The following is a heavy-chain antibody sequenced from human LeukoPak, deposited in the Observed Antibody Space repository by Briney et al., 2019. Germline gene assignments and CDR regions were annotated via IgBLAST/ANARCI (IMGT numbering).Heavy chain of an antibody. Sequence: PGGSLRLSCAASGFTFSSYSMNRVRQALGKGLEWVSSISSSSSYIYYADSVKGRFTISRDNAKNSLYLQMNSLRAEDTAVYYCAREGHSGYDPMGYWGQGTLVTVSS. V-gene: IGHV3-21*01. CDR3: AREGHSGYDPMGY. J-gene: IGHJ4*02. CDR1: GFTFSSYS. D-gene: IGHD5-12*01. CDR2: ISSSSSYI.